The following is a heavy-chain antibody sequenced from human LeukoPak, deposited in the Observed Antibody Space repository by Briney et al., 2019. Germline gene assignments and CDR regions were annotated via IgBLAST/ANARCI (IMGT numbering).Heavy chain of an antibody. Sequence: ASETLSLTCTVSGGSISSHYWSWIRQPPGKGLEWIGYIYYSGSTNYNPSLKSRDTISVDTSKNQFSLKLSSVTAADTAVYYCARAASGLGIVSSYYYMDVWGKGTTVTVSS. D-gene: IGHD7-27*01. CDR1: GGSISSHY. J-gene: IGHJ6*03. CDR2: IYYSGST. V-gene: IGHV4-59*11. CDR3: ARAASGLGIVSSYYYMDV.